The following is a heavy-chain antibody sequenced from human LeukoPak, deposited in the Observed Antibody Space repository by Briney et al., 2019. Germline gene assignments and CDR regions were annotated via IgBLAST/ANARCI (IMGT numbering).Heavy chain of an antibody. CDR3: ARVIGQYYYDSGGRVYYYYMDV. CDR2: ISSSGTTK. Sequence: GGSLRLSCAASGFTFSSYEMNWVRQAPGKGLEWVLYISSSGTTKYYADSVKGRFTISRDNAKNSLYLQMNNLRVEDTAVYYCARVIGQYYYDSGGRVYYYYMDVWGKGTTVTISS. J-gene: IGHJ6*03. D-gene: IGHD3-10*01. CDR1: GFTFSSYE. V-gene: IGHV3-48*03.